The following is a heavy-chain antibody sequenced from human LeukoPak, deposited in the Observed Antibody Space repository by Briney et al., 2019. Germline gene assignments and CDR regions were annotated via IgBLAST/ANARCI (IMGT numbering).Heavy chain of an antibody. Sequence: SETLSLTCTVSGGSISSYYWSWIRQPPGKGLEWIGYIYYSGSTNYNPSLKSRVTISVDTSKNQFSLKLSSVTAADTAVYYCAREASRPYYYDSSGYYNDAFDIWGQGTMVTVSS. CDR1: GGSISSYY. CDR2: IYYSGST. J-gene: IGHJ3*02. V-gene: IGHV4-59*01. CDR3: AREASRPYYYDSSGYYNDAFDI. D-gene: IGHD3-22*01.